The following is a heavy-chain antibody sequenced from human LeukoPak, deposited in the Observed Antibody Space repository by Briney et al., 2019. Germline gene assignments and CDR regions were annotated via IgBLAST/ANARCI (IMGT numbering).Heavy chain of an antibody. Sequence: SQTLSLTCAISGDSVSSNSVAWNWVRQSPSRGLEWLGRTYYRSKWYYDYAVSVKSPMTINPDTSKNQFSLQLNSVTPEDTAVYYCARGATAHFDYWGQGTLVTVSS. V-gene: IGHV6-1*01. CDR1: GDSVSSNSVA. CDR2: TYYRSKWYY. CDR3: ARGATAHFDY. J-gene: IGHJ4*02. D-gene: IGHD5-12*01.